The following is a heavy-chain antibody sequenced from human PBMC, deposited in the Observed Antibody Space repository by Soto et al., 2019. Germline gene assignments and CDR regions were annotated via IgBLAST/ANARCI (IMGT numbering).Heavy chain of an antibody. CDR1: GGSISSYY. J-gene: IGHJ6*02. Sequence: QLQESGAGLVKPSETLSLTCTVSGGSISSYYWSWIRQPPRKGLEWIGYIYYSGNTNYNPSLKSRVTISVDTSKNQFSLKLSSVTAADTAVYYCARNGGSSPARYGMDVWGQGTTVTVSS. CDR2: IYYSGNT. CDR3: ARNGGSSPARYGMDV. V-gene: IGHV4-59*12. D-gene: IGHD1-26*01.